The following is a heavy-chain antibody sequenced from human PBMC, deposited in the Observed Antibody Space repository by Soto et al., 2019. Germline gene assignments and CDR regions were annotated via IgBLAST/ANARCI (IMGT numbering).Heavy chain of an antibody. J-gene: IGHJ6*02. D-gene: IGHD2-2*01. CDR3: AREYSYCSSTSCHYYGIDV. V-gene: IGHV1-3*01. CDR1: GYTFTSYA. Sequence: GGSVKVSCKASGYTFTSYAMHWVRQAAGQRLEWMGWINAGNGNTKYSQKFQGRVTITRDTSASTAYMELSSLRSEDTAVYYCAREYSYCSSTSCHYYGIDVWGQGTTVTVSS. CDR2: INAGNGNT.